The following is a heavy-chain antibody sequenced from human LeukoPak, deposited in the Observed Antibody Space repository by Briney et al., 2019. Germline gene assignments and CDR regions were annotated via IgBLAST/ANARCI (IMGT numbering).Heavy chain of an antibody. Sequence: ASVMVSCKASGYTFTGYYMHWVRQAPGQGLEWMGWINPNSGGTNYAQKFQGRVTMTRDTSISTAYMELSRLRSDDTAVYYCARVRIAVAGKMGAFDIWGQGTMVTVSS. V-gene: IGHV1-2*02. CDR3: ARVRIAVAGKMGAFDI. CDR2: INPNSGGT. CDR1: GYTFTGYY. D-gene: IGHD6-19*01. J-gene: IGHJ3*02.